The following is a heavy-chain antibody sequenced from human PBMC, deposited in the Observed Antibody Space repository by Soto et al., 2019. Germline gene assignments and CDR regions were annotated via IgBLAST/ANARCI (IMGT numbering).Heavy chain of an antibody. CDR1: GGTFSSYA. D-gene: IGHD3-22*01. Sequence: SVKVSCKASGGTFSSYAISWVRQAPGQGLEWMGGIIPIFGTANYAQKFQGRVTITADESASTAYMELSSLRSEDTAVYYCASSYRAYDSSGYFDYWGQGTLVTVSS. J-gene: IGHJ4*02. CDR3: ASSYRAYDSSGYFDY. V-gene: IGHV1-69*13. CDR2: IIPIFGTA.